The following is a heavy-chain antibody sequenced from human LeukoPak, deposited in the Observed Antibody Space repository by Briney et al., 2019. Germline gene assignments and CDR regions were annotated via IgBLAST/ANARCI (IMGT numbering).Heavy chain of an antibody. D-gene: IGHD3-22*01. CDR2: ISYDGSSK. CDR1: GFTFSSFG. J-gene: IGHJ4*02. CDR3: ARDSGFSNSVVNALDY. V-gene: IGHV3-30*03. Sequence: GGPLRLSCAASGFTFSSFGMHWVRQAPGKGLEWVAGISYDGSSKYYVDSVKGRFTISRDNSRNTLYLQMNSLRAEDTALYYCARDSGFSNSVVNALDYWGQGTLVTVSS.